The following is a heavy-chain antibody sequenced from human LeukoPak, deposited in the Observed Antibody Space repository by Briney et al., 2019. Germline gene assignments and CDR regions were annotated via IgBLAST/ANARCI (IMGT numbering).Heavy chain of an antibody. CDR2: INHSGST. D-gene: IGHD3-9*01. CDR3: ARVRMDDILTGYPIRRRLDY. V-gene: IGHV4-34*01. J-gene: IGHJ4*02. CDR1: GGSFSGYY. Sequence: PSETLSLTCAVYGGSFSGYYWSWIRQPPGKGLEWIGEINHSGSTNYNPSLKSRVTISVDTSKNQFSLKLSSVIAADTAVYYCARVRMDDILTGYPIRRRLDYWGQGTLVTVSS.